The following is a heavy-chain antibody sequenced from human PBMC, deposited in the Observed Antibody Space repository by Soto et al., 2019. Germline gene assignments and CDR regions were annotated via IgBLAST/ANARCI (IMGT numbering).Heavy chain of an antibody. V-gene: IGHV2-70*01. Sequence: GSGPTLVNPTQTLTLTCTFSGFSLSTSGMCVSWIRQPPGKALEWLALIDWDDDKYYSTSLKTRLTISKDTSKNQVVLTMTNMDPVDTATYYCARMGEAYYDSSGHFDYWGQGTLVTVSS. CDR2: IDWDDDK. J-gene: IGHJ4*02. CDR1: GFSLSTSGMC. CDR3: ARMGEAYYDSSGHFDY. D-gene: IGHD3-22*01.